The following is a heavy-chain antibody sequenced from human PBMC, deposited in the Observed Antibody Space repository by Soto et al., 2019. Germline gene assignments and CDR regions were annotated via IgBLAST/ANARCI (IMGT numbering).Heavy chain of an antibody. J-gene: IGHJ4*02. CDR2: VYYPGST. CDR1: GGSISSYY. Sequence: SETLSLTCTVSGGSISSYYWSWIRQPPGKGLEWIGYVYYPGSTNYNPSLKSRVTISLDTSKNQFFLKLTSVTAADTAVYYCARVEAAGWRYFDYWGQGTPVT. V-gene: IGHV4-59*01. CDR3: ARVEAAGWRYFDY. D-gene: IGHD6-13*01.